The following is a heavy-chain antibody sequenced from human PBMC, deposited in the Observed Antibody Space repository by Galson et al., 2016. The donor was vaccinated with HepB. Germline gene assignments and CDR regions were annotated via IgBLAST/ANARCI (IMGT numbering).Heavy chain of an antibody. Sequence: SVKVSCKASGYTFISFDINWVRQATGQGSEWMGWMNPNSGNTRYAQKFQDRITMTRNTSIGTAYMELSSLRSDDTAVYYCARDPHPNLLRSYSDHDRTGFCDSWGQGTLVTVSS. CDR2: MNPNSGNT. CDR1: GYTFISFD. CDR3: ARDPHPNLLRSYSDHDRTGFCDS. J-gene: IGHJ4*02. V-gene: IGHV1-8*01. D-gene: IGHD5-12*01.